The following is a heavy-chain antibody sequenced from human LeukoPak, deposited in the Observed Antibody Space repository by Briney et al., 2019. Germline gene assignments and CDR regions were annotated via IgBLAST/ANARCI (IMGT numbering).Heavy chain of an antibody. J-gene: IGHJ4*02. V-gene: IGHV3-30*02. CDR2: IWYDGSNK. Sequence: GGSLRLSCAASGFTFSSYGMHWVRQAPGRGLEWVAVIWYDGSNKYYADSVKGRLTISRDNSKNTLYLQMNSLRTEDTAVYYCAKALFGSGSYYFDYWGQGTLVTVSS. CDR3: AKALFGSGSYYFDY. CDR1: GFTFSSYG. D-gene: IGHD3-10*01.